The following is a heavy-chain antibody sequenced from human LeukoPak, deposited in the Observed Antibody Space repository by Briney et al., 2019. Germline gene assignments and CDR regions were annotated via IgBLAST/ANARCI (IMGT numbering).Heavy chain of an antibody. CDR2: ISYDGSNK. CDR1: GFTLSSYA. Sequence: GGSLRLSCAASGFTLSSYAMHWVRQAPGKGLEWVAVISYDGSNKYYADSVKGRFTISRDNSKNTLYLQMNSLRAEDTAVYHCARDSLYCSGGSCQPTRGRYFDYWGQGTLVTVSS. D-gene: IGHD2-15*01. CDR3: ARDSLYCSGGSCQPTRGRYFDY. J-gene: IGHJ4*02. V-gene: IGHV3-30*04.